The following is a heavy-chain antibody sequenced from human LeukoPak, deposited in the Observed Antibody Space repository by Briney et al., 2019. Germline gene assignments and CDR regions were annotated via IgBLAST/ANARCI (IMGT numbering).Heavy chain of an antibody. CDR3: ARASAEVRAFDI. Sequence: SETLSLTCTVSGGSISSYYWSWIRQPPGKGLEWIGYIYYSGSTNYNPSLKSRVTISIDTSKNQFSLKLSSVTAADTAVYYCARASAEVRAFDIWGQGTMVTVSS. CDR2: IYYSGST. V-gene: IGHV4-59*01. CDR1: GGSISSYY. J-gene: IGHJ3*02. D-gene: IGHD1-1*01.